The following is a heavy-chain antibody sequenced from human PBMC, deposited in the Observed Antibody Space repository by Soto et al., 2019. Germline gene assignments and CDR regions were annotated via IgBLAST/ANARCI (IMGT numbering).Heavy chain of an antibody. Sequence: QVQLVQSGPEVKKTGTSVKVSCKASGGTFSSRAISWVRQAPGQGLEWMGGIIPVFGRVNYAEKFQDRVTITRDESTGTVYMELSSLRSEDTALYYCANSRGGTFLGYHGMDIWGQGTTVSVSS. CDR1: GGTFSSRA. V-gene: IGHV1-69*01. CDR2: IIPVFGRV. J-gene: IGHJ6*02. CDR3: ANSRGGTFLGYHGMDI. D-gene: IGHD3-16*01.